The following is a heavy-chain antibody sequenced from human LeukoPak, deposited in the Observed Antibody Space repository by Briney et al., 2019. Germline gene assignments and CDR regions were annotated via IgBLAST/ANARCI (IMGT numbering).Heavy chain of an antibody. V-gene: IGHV4-31*03. CDR1: SGSIRNGGYY. CDR3: ARGLFDLEWLSFHANNWFDP. D-gene: IGHD3-3*01. CDR2: TYYSGST. J-gene: IGHJ5*02. Sequence: PSETLSLTCTVSSGSIRNGGYYWSWIRQHPGKGLEWIVYTYYSGSTCYNPSLKSRVTMSVDTSKNQFSLKLSSVTAADTAVYYCARGLFDLEWLSFHANNWFDPWGQGTLVTVSS.